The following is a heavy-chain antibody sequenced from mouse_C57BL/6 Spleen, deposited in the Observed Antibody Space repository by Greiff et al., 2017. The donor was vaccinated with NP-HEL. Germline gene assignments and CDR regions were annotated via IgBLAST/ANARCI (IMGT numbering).Heavy chain of an antibody. V-gene: IGHV6-6*01. D-gene: IGHD1-1*01. CDR1: GFTFSDAW. CDR2: IRNKANNHAT. J-gene: IGHJ4*01. Sequence: EVKLMESGGGLVQPGGSMKLSCAACGFTFSDAWMDWVRQSPEKGLEWVAEIRNKANNHATYYAESVKGRFTISRDDSKSSVYLQMNSLRAEDTGIYYCTRPPIDGSSYSYAMDYWGQGTSVTVSS. CDR3: TRPPIDGSSYSYAMDY.